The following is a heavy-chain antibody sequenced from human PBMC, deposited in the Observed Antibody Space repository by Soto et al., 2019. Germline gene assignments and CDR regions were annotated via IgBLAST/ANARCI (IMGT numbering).Heavy chain of an antibody. CDR1: GGSISSYY. Sequence: PSETLSLTCTVSGGSISSYYWSWIRQPPGKGLEWIGYIYYSGSTNYNPSLKSRVTISVDTSKNQFSLKLSSVTAADTAVYYCARDYYDISGYYGTYGYWGQGTLVTVSS. V-gene: IGHV4-59*01. D-gene: IGHD3-22*01. J-gene: IGHJ4*02. CDR3: ARDYYDISGYYGTYGY. CDR2: IYYSGST.